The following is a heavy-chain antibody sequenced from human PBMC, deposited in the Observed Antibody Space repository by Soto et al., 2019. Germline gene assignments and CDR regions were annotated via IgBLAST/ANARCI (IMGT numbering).Heavy chain of an antibody. CDR1: GGSFSDSA. J-gene: IGHJ4*02. CDR3: ARGGIVAVPAALSSYDDYTHYRFDS. CDR2: IIPMFAAT. V-gene: IGHV1-69*01. Sequence: QGQLAQSGAEVRSPGSSVKVSCRASGGSFSDSAFSWLRQAPGQGLEWVGGIIPMFAATKYAQAFQGRVTITADASTRTVYLALSSLTSDDSAVYFCARGGIVAVPAALSSYDDYTHYRFDSCGQGTLVSVS. D-gene: IGHD4-4*01.